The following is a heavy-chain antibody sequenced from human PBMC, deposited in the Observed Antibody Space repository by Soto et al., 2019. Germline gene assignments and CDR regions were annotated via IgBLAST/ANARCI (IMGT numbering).Heavy chain of an antibody. V-gene: IGHV1-8*01. D-gene: IGHD6-13*01. CDR3: ARGREQPYYYYYGMDV. CDR1: GYTFTSYD. CDR2: MNPNSGNT. Sequence: AASVKVSCKASGYTFTSYDINWVRQATGQGLEWMGWMNPNSGNTGYAQKFQGRVTMTRNTSISTAYMELSSLRSEDTAVYYCARGREQPYYYYYGMDVWGQGTTVTVSS. J-gene: IGHJ6*02.